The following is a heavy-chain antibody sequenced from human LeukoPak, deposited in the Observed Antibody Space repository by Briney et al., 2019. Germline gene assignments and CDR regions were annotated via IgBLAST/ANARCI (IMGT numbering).Heavy chain of an antibody. CDR3: AKAMRSSGYYSFDY. V-gene: IGHV3-23*01. Sequence: PGASLRLSCAASGFTFSSYAMSWVRQAPGKGLEWVSAISGSGGGTYYADSVKGRFTISRDNSKNTLYLQMNSLRAEDTAVYYCAKAMRSSGYYSFDYWGQGTLVTVSS. D-gene: IGHD3-22*01. J-gene: IGHJ4*02. CDR2: ISGSGGGT. CDR1: GFTFSSYA.